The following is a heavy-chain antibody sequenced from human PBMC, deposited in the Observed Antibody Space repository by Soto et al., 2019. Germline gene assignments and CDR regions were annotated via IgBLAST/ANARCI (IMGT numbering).Heavy chain of an antibody. Sequence: QVQLVQSGAEVKKPGSSVKVSCKDSGGTFSSYTISWVRQAPGQGLEWMGRIIPILGIANYAQKFQGRVTITADKSTSTAYMELSSLRSEDTAVYYCASSTTVVTPSGYWGQGTLVTVSS. CDR3: ASSTTVVTPSGY. CDR2: IIPILGIA. CDR1: GGTFSSYT. D-gene: IGHD4-17*01. V-gene: IGHV1-69*02. J-gene: IGHJ4*02.